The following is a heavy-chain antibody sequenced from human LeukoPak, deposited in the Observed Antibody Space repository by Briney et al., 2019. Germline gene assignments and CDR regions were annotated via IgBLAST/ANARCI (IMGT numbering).Heavy chain of an antibody. Sequence: GGSLRLSCAASGFTFSSYAMSWVRQAPGKGLEWVSAISGSGGSTYYADSVKGRFTISRDNSKNTLYLQMNCLIAEDTAVYYCALSWSAYYFDYWGQGTLVTVSS. CDR2: ISGSGGST. D-gene: IGHD6-13*01. J-gene: IGHJ4*02. V-gene: IGHV3-23*01. CDR1: GFTFSSYA. CDR3: ALSWSAYYFDY.